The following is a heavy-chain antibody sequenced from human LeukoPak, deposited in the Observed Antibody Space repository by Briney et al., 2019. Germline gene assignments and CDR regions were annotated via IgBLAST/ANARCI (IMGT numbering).Heavy chain of an antibody. CDR3: ARESPYNWNDGIDY. D-gene: IGHD1-20*01. Sequence: ASVEVSCKASGYTFTSYGISWVRQAPGQGLEWMGWISAYNGNTNYAQKLQGRVTMTTDTSTSTAYMELRSLRSDDTAVYYCARESPYNWNDGIDYWGQGTLVTVSS. V-gene: IGHV1-18*01. CDR1: GYTFTSYG. J-gene: IGHJ4*02. CDR2: ISAYNGNT.